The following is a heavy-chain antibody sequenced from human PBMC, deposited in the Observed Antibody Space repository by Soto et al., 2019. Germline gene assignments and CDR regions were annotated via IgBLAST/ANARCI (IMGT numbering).Heavy chain of an antibody. D-gene: IGHD2-21*02. J-gene: IGHJ5*02. CDR1: GYTFTGYY. CDR2: INPNSGGT. CDR3: ARELPGLRNYPPYNWFDP. V-gene: IGHV1-2*04. Sequence: ASVKVSCKASGYTFTGYYMHWVRQAPGQGLEWMGWINPNSGGTNYAQKFQGWVTMTRDTSISTAYMELSRLRSDDTAVYYCARELPGLRNYPPYNWFDPWGQGTLVTVSS.